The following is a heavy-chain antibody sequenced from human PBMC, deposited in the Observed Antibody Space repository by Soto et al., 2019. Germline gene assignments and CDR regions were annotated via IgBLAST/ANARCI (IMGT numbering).Heavy chain of an antibody. CDR3: ARGRPAIATRWFDS. CDR1: GGSFSDSY. J-gene: IGHJ5*01. Sequence: QVQLQQWGAGLLKPSETLSLTCAVFGGSFSDSYWSWIRQSPGKGLEWIGEITSSGTTYYNPSLKSRVTISVDTSKNQFSLEVRSVTAADTAVYYCARGRPAIATRWFDSWGQGTLVTVSS. D-gene: IGHD1-1*01. CDR2: ITSSGTT. V-gene: IGHV4-34*01.